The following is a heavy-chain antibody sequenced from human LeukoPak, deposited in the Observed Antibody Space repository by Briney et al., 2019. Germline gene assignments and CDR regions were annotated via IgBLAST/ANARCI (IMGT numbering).Heavy chain of an antibody. V-gene: IGHV4-39*07. CDR1: GGPISNSMTY. CDR2: IYFSGSA. Sequence: SETLSLTCSVSGGPISNSMTYWGWIRQSPGKGLEWIGSIYFSGSAYYNPSLQSRVTISIDRSKNEFSLNVSSVTAADTAVYYCARDFSQSGYSYGTTEFDYWGQGTLVTVSS. J-gene: IGHJ4*02. CDR3: ARDFSQSGYSYGTTEFDY. D-gene: IGHD5-18*01.